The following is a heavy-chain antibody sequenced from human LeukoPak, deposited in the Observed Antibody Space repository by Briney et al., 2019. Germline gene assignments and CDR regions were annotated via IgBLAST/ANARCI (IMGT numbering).Heavy chain of an antibody. Sequence: SETLSLTCTVSGGSISSYYWSWIRQPAGKGLEWIGRIYTSGSTNYNPSLKSRVTMSVDTSKNQFSLKLSSVTAADTAVYYCARDFITVEMATIKSYYFDYWGQGTLVTVSS. CDR1: GGSISSYY. CDR3: ARDFITVEMATIKSYYFDY. D-gene: IGHD5-24*01. J-gene: IGHJ4*02. V-gene: IGHV4-4*07. CDR2: IYTSGST.